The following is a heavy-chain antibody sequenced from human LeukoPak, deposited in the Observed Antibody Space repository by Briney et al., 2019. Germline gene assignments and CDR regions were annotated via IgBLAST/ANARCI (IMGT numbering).Heavy chain of an antibody. J-gene: IGHJ3*02. Sequence: LSETLSLTCNVSGGSISNYYWNWIRQPAGKGLEWIGRFYARGNTNYNPSLKSRVTMSVDTSKNQLSLKLTSVTAADTAVYYCARELITKADAFDIWGQGTMVTVSS. CDR2: FYARGNT. D-gene: IGHD1-20*01. CDR1: GGSISNYY. V-gene: IGHV4-4*07. CDR3: ARELITKADAFDI.